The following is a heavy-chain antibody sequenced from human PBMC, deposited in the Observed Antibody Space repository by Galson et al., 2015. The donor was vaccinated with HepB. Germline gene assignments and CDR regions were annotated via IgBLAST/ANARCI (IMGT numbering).Heavy chain of an antibody. D-gene: IGHD3-3*01. J-gene: IGHJ4*02. V-gene: IGHV4-34*01. CDR1: GFTFSSYA. CDR3: ARGRERITIFGVAPSGDY. Sequence: LRLSCAASGFTFSSYAMSWIRQPPGKGLEWIGEINHSGSTNYNPSLKSRVTISVDTSKNQFSLKLSSVTAADTAVYYCARGRERITIFGVAPSGDYWGQGTLVTVSS. CDR2: INHSGST.